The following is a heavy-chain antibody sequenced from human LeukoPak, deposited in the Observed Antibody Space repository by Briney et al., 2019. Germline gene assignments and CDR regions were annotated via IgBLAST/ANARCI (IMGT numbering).Heavy chain of an antibody. J-gene: IGHJ4*02. D-gene: IGHD6-6*01. CDR2: IYTSGST. Sequence: SETLSLTCTVSGGSISSYYRSWIRQPAGKGLEWIGRIYTSGSTNYNPSLKSRVTMSVDTSKNQFSLKLSSVTAADTAVYYCARSYSSSSPFDYWGQGTLVTVSS. CDR1: GGSISSYY. V-gene: IGHV4-4*07. CDR3: ARSYSSSSPFDY.